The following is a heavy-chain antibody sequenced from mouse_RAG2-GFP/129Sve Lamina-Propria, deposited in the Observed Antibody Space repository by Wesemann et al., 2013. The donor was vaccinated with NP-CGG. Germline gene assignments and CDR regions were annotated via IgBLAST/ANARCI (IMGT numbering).Heavy chain of an antibody. CDR2: GNGAT. V-gene: IGHV1-12*01. Sequence: GNGATSYNQKFKGKATLTVDKSSSTAYMQLSSLTSEDSAVYFCAYGTYAMDYWGQGTSVTVSS. D-gene: IGHD2-1*01. CDR3: AYGTYAMDY. J-gene: IGHJ4*01.